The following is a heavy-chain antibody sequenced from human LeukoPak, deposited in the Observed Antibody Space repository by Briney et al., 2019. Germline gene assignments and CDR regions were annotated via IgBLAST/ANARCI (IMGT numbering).Heavy chain of an antibody. Sequence: GASLRLSCEASGFTFSSYGMSWVRQAPGKGLEWVSVIGGGGATTYYADSVKGRFTISRDNSKNTLDLQMNSLRAEDTAVYYCAEGWSQFDYWGQGTPVTVSS. CDR2: IGGGGATT. CDR1: GFTFSSYG. V-gene: IGHV3-23*01. CDR3: AEGWSQFDY. J-gene: IGHJ4*02. D-gene: IGHD2-8*01.